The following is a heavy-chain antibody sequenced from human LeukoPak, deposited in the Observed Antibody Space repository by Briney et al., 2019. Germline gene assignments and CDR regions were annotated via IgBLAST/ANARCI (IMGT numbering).Heavy chain of an antibody. V-gene: IGHV3-23*01. J-gene: IGHJ4*02. CDR1: GFTFSSTS. CDR3: AKLTTS. Sequence: GGSLRLSCAASGFTFSSTSMSWVRQAPGKGLEWAAVTVGGGDGTYYADSVKGRFTISRDNSNNTLYLQTNSLRAEDTAVYYCAKLTTSWGQGTLVTVSS. D-gene: IGHD4-11*01. CDR2: TVGGGDGT.